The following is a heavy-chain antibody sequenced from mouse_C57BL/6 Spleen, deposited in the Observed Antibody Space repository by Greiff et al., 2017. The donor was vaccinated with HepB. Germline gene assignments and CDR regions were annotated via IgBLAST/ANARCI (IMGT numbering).Heavy chain of an antibody. CDR1: GFTFTDYY. CDR3: ARETAQATGWFAY. Sequence: EVQGVESGGGLVQPGGSLSLSCAASGFTFTDYYMSWVRQPPGKALEWLGFIRNKANGYTTEYSASVKGRFTISRDNSQSVLYLQMNALRAEDSATDYCARETAQATGWFAYWGQGTLVTVSA. J-gene: IGHJ3*01. V-gene: IGHV7-3*01. D-gene: IGHD3-2*02. CDR2: IRNKANGYTT.